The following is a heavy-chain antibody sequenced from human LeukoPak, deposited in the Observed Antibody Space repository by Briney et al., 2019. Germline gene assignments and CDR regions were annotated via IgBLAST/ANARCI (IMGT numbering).Heavy chain of an antibody. V-gene: IGHV4-59*01. J-gene: IGHJ4*02. CDR2: IYYSGST. Sequence: SETLSLTCTVSAGSISSDYWSWIRQPPGQGLEWIGYIYYSGSTNYNPSLTSRVTISVDTSKKQFSLKLNSVTAADTAVYYCARTSPRYGYFDYWGQGALVTVSS. CDR3: ARTSPRYGYFDY. D-gene: IGHD3-9*01. CDR1: AGSISSDY.